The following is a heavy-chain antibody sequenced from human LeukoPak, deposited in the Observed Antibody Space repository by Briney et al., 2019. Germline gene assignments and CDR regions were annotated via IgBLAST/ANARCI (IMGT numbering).Heavy chain of an antibody. CDR2: IYTSGST. J-gene: IGHJ5*02. V-gene: IGHV4-4*09. CDR1: GGSISSYY. D-gene: IGHD6-13*01. Sequence: PSETLSLTCTVSGGSISSYYWSWIRQPPGKGLEWIGYIYTSGSTNYNPSLKSRVTISVDTSKNQFSLKLSSVTAADTAVYYCARQAAAAVNPRQTWFDPWGQGTLVTVSS. CDR3: ARQAAAAVNPRQTWFDP.